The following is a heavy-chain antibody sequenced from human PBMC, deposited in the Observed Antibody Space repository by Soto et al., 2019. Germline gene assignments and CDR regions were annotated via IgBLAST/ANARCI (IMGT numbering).Heavy chain of an antibody. CDR3: ARDVRGSHYVWGSYRYTGGFDY. D-gene: IGHD3-16*02. CDR2: IYHSGST. J-gene: IGHJ4*02. Sequence: QVQLQESGPGLVKPSGTLSLTCAVSGGSISSSNWWSWFRQPPGKGLEWIGGIYHSGSTNYNPSLKSRVTISVDKSKNQFSLKLSSVTAADTAVYYCARDVRGSHYVWGSYRYTGGFDYWGQGTLVTVSS. CDR1: GGSISSSNW. V-gene: IGHV4-4*02.